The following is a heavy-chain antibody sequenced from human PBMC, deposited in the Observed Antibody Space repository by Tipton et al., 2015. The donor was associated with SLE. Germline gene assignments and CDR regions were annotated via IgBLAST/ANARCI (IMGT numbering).Heavy chain of an antibody. D-gene: IGHD3-3*01. Sequence: TLSLTCTVSGGSISSYYWSWIRQPPGKGLEWLGYIYYRGATNYNPSLRSRVTMSLDTSKNQFSLRLTSVTAADTAVYYCSRGYDFGSVSGFDIWGQGTVVTVSS. J-gene: IGHJ3*02. V-gene: IGHV4-59*01. CDR1: GGSISSYY. CDR3: SRGYDFGSVSGFDI. CDR2: IYYRGAT.